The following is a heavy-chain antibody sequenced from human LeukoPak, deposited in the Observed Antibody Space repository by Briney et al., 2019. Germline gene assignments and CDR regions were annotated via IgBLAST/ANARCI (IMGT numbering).Heavy chain of an antibody. D-gene: IGHD2-21*02. CDR1: GXTSRNYA. CDR3: ARIGDCGGDCHPTLDQ. Sequence: GGSLRLSCAASGXTSRNYAMHWVRQAPGKGLEWVAVIWYDGSNKNYADSVKGRFTISRDNSKNTLYLQVNSLRAEDTAVYYCARIGDCGGDCHPTLDQWGQGTLDTVSS. CDR2: IWYDGSNK. V-gene: IGHV3-33*01. J-gene: IGHJ4*02.